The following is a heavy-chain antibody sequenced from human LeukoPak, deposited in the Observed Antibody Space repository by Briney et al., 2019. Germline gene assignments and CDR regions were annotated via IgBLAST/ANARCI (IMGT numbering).Heavy chain of an antibody. Sequence: GGSLRLSCAASGFTLSTYGMSWVRQAPGKGLEWVSGISGGGGTTYYADSVKGRFTISRDNSKNTLFLQMNSLRAEDTAVYYCAKAWSTWYFDYWGQGTLVTVSS. V-gene: IGHV3-23*01. CDR3: AKAWSTWYFDY. CDR1: GFTLSTYG. CDR2: ISGGGGTT. D-gene: IGHD1-26*01. J-gene: IGHJ4*02.